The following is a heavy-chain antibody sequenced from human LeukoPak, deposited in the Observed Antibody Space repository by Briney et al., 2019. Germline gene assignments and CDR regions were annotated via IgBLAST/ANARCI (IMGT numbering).Heavy chain of an antibody. V-gene: IGHV1-8*01. CDR3: ARDMAATRSYDY. D-gene: IGHD2-15*01. J-gene: IGHJ4*02. CDR2: MNPNSGNT. CDR1: GYTFTSYD. Sequence: GASVKVSCKASGYTFTSYDINWVRQATGQGLEWMGWMNPNSGNTGYAQKFQGRVTMTRNTSISTAYMELSSLRSEDTAVYYCARDMAATRSYDYWGQGTLVTVSS.